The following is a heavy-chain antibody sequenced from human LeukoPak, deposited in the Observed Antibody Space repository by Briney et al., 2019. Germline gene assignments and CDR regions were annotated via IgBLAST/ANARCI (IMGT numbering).Heavy chain of an antibody. CDR3: ARSGGYSYGRLIDY. D-gene: IGHD5-18*01. Sequence: PGGSLRLSCAASGFTFSSYSMNWVRQAPGKGLEWVSSISSSSSYIYYADSVKGRFTISRDNAKNSLYLQMNSLRAEDTAVYYCARSGGYSYGRLIDYWGQGTLVTVSS. CDR2: ISSSSSYI. CDR1: GFTFSSYS. J-gene: IGHJ4*02. V-gene: IGHV3-21*01.